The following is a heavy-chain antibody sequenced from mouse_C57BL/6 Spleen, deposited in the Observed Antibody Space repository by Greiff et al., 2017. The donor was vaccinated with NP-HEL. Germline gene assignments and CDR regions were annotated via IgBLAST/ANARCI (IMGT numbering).Heavy chain of an antibody. Sequence: EVKLQESGAELVRPGASVKLSCTASGFNIKDDYMHWVKQRPEQGLEWIGWIDPENGDTEYASKFQGKATITADTSSNTAYLQRSSLTSEDTAVYYCTVLLRPRYFDVWGTGTTVTVSS. CDR1: GFNIKDDY. CDR3: TVLLRPRYFDV. CDR2: IDPENGDT. V-gene: IGHV14-4*01. J-gene: IGHJ1*03. D-gene: IGHD1-1*01.